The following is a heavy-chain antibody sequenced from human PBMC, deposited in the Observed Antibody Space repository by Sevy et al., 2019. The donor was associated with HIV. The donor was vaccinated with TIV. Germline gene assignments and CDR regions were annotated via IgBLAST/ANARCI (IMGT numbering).Heavy chain of an antibody. J-gene: IGHJ4*01. CDR1: GFIFSGYG. CDR2: ISFDGNKK. D-gene: IGHD3-9*01. V-gene: IGHV3-30*18. Sequence: GGSLRLSCAASGFIFSGYGMHWVRQAPGRGLEWVSFISFDGNKKYYAEFVKGRFTISKDTSKNTLFLEMNSLGAEETAVYFCSKEERGFYGDKTGYYADGPSVDYWGQGTLVTVSS. CDR3: SKEERGFYGDKTGYYADGPSVDY.